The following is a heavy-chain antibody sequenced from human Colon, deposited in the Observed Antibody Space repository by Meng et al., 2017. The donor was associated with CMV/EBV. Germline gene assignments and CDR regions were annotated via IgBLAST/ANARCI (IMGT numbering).Heavy chain of an antibody. V-gene: IGHV3-23*01. CDR3: ARKPNYLGMDV. Sequence: GESLKISCAASGFTFSSYAMSWVRQAPGKGLEWVSGISGSGDSRYYADSVKGRFTISRDDSKNTLYLQMNSLRAEDTAVYYCARKPNYLGMDVWGHGTTVTVSS. CDR1: GFTFSSYA. J-gene: IGHJ6*02. CDR2: ISGSGDSR.